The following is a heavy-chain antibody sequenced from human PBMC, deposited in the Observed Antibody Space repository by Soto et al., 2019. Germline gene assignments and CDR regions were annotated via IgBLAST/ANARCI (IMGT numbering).Heavy chain of an antibody. CDR1: GFTFSSYW. J-gene: IGHJ4*02. CDR3: ARGWGDRYKTNDY. CDR2: IKQDGSEK. Sequence: GGSLRLSCAASGFTFSSYWMSWVRQAPGKGLEWVANIKQDGSEKYYVDSVKGRFTISRDNAKNSLYLQMNSLRAEDTAVYYCARGWGDRYKTNDYWGQGTLVTVST. V-gene: IGHV3-7*05. D-gene: IGHD3-10*01.